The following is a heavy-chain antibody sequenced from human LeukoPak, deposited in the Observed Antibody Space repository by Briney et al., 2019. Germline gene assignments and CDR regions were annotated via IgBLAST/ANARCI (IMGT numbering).Heavy chain of an antibody. CDR1: GFTFSGFS. J-gene: IGHJ4*02. Sequence: GGSLRLPCAGSGFTFSGFSMNWVRQAPGKGLEWVSYICPRSETIYYADSVKGRFTISRDNAKNSLYLQMNSLRAEDTALYYCARDRTPNYDFWSGAAGDYWGQGTLVTVSS. V-gene: IGHV3-21*03. D-gene: IGHD3-3*01. CDR3: ARDRTPNYDFWSGAAGDY. CDR2: ICPRSETI.